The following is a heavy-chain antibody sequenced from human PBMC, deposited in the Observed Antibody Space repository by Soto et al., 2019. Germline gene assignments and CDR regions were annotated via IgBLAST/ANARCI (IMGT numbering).Heavy chain of an antibody. CDR2: ILFDGSDE. V-gene: IGHV3-30*18. CDR1: GFTFSDYG. Sequence: PGGSLRLSCAASGFTFSDYGMHWVRQAPGKGLEWVAVILFDGSDEYYAESVKGRFTISRDNSKSTLYLQMNSLRAEDTAVYYCAKRHNIIADGSGHFYGMDVWGQGTTVTVSS. CDR3: AKRHNIIADGSGHFYGMDV. D-gene: IGHD6-13*01. J-gene: IGHJ6*02.